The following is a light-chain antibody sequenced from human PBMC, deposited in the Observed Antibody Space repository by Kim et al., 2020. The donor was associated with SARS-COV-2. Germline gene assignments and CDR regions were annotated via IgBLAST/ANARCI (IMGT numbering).Light chain of an antibody. V-gene: IGLV3-1*01. J-gene: IGLJ1*01. CDR1: KLGHKY. CDR2: QDT. CDR3: QAWDTSTYV. Sequence: SYELTQPPSVSVSPGQTASITCAGDKLGHKYVCWYQQKPGQSPVLVIYQDTKRPSEIPERFSGSNSGNTATLTISGTQAMDEADYYCQAWDTSTYVFGTGTKVTVL.